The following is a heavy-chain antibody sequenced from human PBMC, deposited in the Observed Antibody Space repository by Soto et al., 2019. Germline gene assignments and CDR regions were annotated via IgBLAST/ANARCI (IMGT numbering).Heavy chain of an antibody. CDR1: GFTFSSYW. CDR2: IKQDGSEK. V-gene: IGHV3-7*01. CDR3: ARDSASYYDFWSGYYFIGHYYYYMDV. D-gene: IGHD3-3*01. J-gene: IGHJ6*03. Sequence: GGSLRLSCAASGFTFSSYWMSWVRQAPGKGLEWVANIKQDGSEKYYVDSVKGRFTISRDNAKNSLYLQMNSLRAEDTAVYYCARDSASYYDFWSGYYFIGHYYYYMDVWGKGTTVTVSS.